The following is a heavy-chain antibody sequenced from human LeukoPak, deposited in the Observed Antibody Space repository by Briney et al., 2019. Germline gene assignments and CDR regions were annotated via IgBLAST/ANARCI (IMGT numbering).Heavy chain of an antibody. CDR3: ARDPRSRPGGY. V-gene: IGHV3-43D*03. J-gene: IGHJ4*02. Sequence: GGSLRLSCAASGFTFDDYAMHWVRQAPGKGLEWVSLISWDGGSTYYADSVKGRFTISRDNAKNSLYLQMNSLRAEDTAVYYCARDPRSRPGGYWGQGTLVTVSS. D-gene: IGHD6-25*01. CDR1: GFTFDDYA. CDR2: ISWDGGST.